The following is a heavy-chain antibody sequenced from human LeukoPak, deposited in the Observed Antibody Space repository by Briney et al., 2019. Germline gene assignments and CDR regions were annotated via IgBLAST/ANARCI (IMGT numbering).Heavy chain of an antibody. CDR2: INPNSGGT. V-gene: IGHV1-2*02. CDR1: GYTFTGCY. J-gene: IGHJ4*02. CDR3: ARAKGVVAAAGTTYNY. D-gene: IGHD6-13*01. Sequence: ASVKVSCKASGYTFTGCYLHWVRQAPGQGLEWMGGINPNSGGTNYAQKFQGKVIMTRDTSISTAYMELSRLRSDDTAVYYCARAKGVVAAAGTTYNYWGQGTLVTVSS.